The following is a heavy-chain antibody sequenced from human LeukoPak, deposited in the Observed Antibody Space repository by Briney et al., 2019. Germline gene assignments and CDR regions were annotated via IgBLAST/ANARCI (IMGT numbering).Heavy chain of an antibody. D-gene: IGHD4-11*01. CDR3: ARNPSKTGWFDP. CDR1: GYTFSSYD. J-gene: IGHJ5*02. V-gene: IGHV1-8*01. CDR2: KNPNSGNT. Sequence: GASVKVSCKASGYTFSSYDINWVRQATGQGLEGMGWKNPNSGNTGYAQKFQGRVTMTRNTSVSTAYMELSSLTSEDTAVYYCARNPSKTGWFDPWGQGTLVTVSS.